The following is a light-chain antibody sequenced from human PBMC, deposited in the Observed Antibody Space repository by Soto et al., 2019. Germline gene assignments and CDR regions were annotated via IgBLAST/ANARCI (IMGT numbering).Light chain of an antibody. J-gene: IGKJ1*01. CDR1: QSVSSS. Sequence: EVVMTQSPATLSVSPGEGATLSCRASQSVSSSLAWYQRKPGQAPMLLIYGAFIRATGIPARFSGSGSGTEFTLTISSLQSEDSAVYYCQQYNNWPRTFGQGTKVEIK. CDR2: GAF. CDR3: QQYNNWPRT. V-gene: IGKV3-15*01.